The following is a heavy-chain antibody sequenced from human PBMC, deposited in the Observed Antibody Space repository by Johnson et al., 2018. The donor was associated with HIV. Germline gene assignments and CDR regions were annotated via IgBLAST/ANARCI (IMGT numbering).Heavy chain of an antibody. V-gene: IGHV3-33*01. J-gene: IGHJ3*02. Sequence: QVQLVESGGGVVQPGGSLRLSCAASGFTFSSYGMHWVRQAPGKGLEWVAVIWYDGSNKYYADSVKGRFTISRDNSKNTLYLQMNSLRAEDTAVYYCARDPYGSGPYVAFDIWGQGTMVTVSS. CDR3: ARDPYGSGPYVAFDI. D-gene: IGHD3-10*01. CDR2: IWYDGSNK. CDR1: GFTFSSYG.